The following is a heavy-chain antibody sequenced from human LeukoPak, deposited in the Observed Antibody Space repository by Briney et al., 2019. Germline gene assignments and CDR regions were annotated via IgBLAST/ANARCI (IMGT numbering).Heavy chain of an antibody. CDR3: ARSTVTNRHYFDY. CDR2: MWFDGGNT. J-gene: IGHJ4*02. Sequence: PGGSLRLSCAASGFTFSTFDMHWVRQTPGKGLEWVALMWFDGGNTYYTASVKGRFTISRDNSKNTVYLQMNSLRDEDTAVYHCARSTVTNRHYFDYWGQGTQVTVSS. D-gene: IGHD4-17*01. CDR1: GFTFSTFD. V-gene: IGHV3-33*01.